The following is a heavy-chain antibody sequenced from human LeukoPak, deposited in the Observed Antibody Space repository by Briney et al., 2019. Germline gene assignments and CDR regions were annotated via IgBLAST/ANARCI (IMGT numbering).Heavy chain of an antibody. CDR3: ARLGALHDAFDV. J-gene: IGHJ3*01. CDR2: IYYSGST. Sequence: SETLSFTCTVSGGSISSNYWSWIRQPPGKGLEWIGYIYYSGSTNYNPSLKSRVTISVDTSKNQFSLKLSSVTAADTAVYYCARLGALHDAFDVWGQGTLVTVSS. V-gene: IGHV4-59*01. CDR1: GGSISSNY. D-gene: IGHD3-16*01.